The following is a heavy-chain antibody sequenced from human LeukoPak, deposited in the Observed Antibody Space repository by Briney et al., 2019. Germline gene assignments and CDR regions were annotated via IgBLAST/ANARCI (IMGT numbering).Heavy chain of an antibody. CDR1: GFTFSSYE. Sequence: GGSLRLSCAASGFTFSSYEMNWVRQAPGKGLEWVSYISSSGSTIYYADSVKGRFTISRDNAKNSLYLQMNSPRAEDTAVYYCARAIAAAGMDYWGQGTLVTVSS. V-gene: IGHV3-48*03. CDR2: ISSSGSTI. D-gene: IGHD6-13*01. CDR3: ARAIAAAGMDY. J-gene: IGHJ4*02.